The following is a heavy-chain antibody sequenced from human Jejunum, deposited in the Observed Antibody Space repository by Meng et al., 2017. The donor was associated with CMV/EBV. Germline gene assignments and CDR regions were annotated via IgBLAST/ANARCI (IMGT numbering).Heavy chain of an antibody. V-gene: IGHV4-28*03. D-gene: IGHD4-17*01. CDR1: GYSISSSNW. CDR2: IYHSGAGT. CDR3: VKGRSDYWDYYFDF. Sequence: QGALQGAGPGLVKPSDPLSLPCAVSGYSISSSNWWGWIRQPPGKGLEWVSSIYHSGAGTYYAESVKGRFTISRDNSKNTLFLEMNTLRADDTAVYYCVKGRSDYWDYYFDFWGQGTLVTVSS. J-gene: IGHJ4*02.